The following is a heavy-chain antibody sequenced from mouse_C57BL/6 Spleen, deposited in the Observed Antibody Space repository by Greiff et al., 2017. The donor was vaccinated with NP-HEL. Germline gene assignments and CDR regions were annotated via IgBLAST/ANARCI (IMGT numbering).Heavy chain of an antibody. J-gene: IGHJ4*01. CDR2: IYPRSGNS. D-gene: IGHD2-3*01. V-gene: IGHV1-81*01. CDR1: GYTFTSYG. CDR3: ARRAEPHDGYRYAMDY. Sequence: VQLQQSGAELARPGASVKLSCKASGYTFTSYGISWVQQRTGQGLEWIGEIYPRSGNSSYNEKFTGKATLTADKSSSTAYMELRSLTSEDSAVYFCARRAEPHDGYRYAMDYWGQGTSVTVPS.